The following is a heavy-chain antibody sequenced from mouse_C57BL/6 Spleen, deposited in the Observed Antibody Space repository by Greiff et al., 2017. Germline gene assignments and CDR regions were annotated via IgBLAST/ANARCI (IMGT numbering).Heavy chain of an antibody. CDR1: GFTFSSYG. V-gene: IGHV5-6*01. Sequence: EVHLVESGGDLVKPGGSLKLSCAASGFTFSSYGMSWVRQTPDKRLEWVATISSGGSYTYYPDSVKGRFTISRDNAKNTLYLQMSSLKSEDTAMYYCARQGGSSPYWYFDVWGTGTTVTVSS. J-gene: IGHJ1*03. CDR2: ISSGGSYT. D-gene: IGHD1-1*01. CDR3: ARQGGSSPYWYFDV.